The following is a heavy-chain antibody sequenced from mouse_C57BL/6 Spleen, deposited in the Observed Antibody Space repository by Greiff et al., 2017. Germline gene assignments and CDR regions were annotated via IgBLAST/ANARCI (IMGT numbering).Heavy chain of an antibody. Sequence: EVKLVESGGGLVKPGGSLKLSCAASGFTFSSYTMSWVRQTPEKRLEWVATISGGGGNTYYPDSVKGRFTISRDNAKNTLYLQRSSLRSEDTALYYCARQRGNYVYYAMDYWGQGTSVTVSS. CDR3: ARQRGNYVYYAMDY. J-gene: IGHJ4*01. D-gene: IGHD2-1*01. CDR2: ISGGGGNT. CDR1: GFTFSSYT. V-gene: IGHV5-9*01.